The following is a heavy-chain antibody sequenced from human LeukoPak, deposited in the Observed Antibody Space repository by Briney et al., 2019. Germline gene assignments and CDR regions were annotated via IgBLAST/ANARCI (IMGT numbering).Heavy chain of an antibody. D-gene: IGHD5-12*01. CDR2: ISAYNGNT. V-gene: IGHV1-18*01. Sequence: ASVKVSCKASGYTFTGYGISWVRQAPGQGLEWMGWISAYNGNTNYAQKLQGRVTMTTDTSTSTAYMELRSLRSDDTAVYYCARDLSGYDYFDYWGQGTLVTVSS. CDR1: GYTFTGYG. CDR3: ARDLSGYDYFDY. J-gene: IGHJ4*02.